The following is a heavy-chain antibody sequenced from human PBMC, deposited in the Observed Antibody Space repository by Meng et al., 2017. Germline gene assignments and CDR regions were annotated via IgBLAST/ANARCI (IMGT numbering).Heavy chain of an antibody. CDR2: ISAYNGNT. Sequence: ASVKVSCKASGYTFTSYGISWVRQAPGQGLEWMGWISAYNGNTNYAQKLQGRVTMTTDTSTSTAYMELRSLRSDDTAVYYCARLDRERFLGWLPRYYYGMDVWGQGTTVTVSS. J-gene: IGHJ6*02. CDR1: GYTFTSYG. D-gene: IGHD3-3*01. CDR3: ARLDRERFLGWLPRYYYGMDV. V-gene: IGHV1-18*01.